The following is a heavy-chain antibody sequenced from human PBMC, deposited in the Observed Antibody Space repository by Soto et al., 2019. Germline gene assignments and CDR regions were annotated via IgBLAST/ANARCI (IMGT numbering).Heavy chain of an antibody. Sequence: ASVKVSCKASGYTFPSYAIHLVRQAPGQSLEWMGWINPGNGNTRHSQKFQGRVTITRDTSASTAYMELSSLRSEDTAVYYCARGASSVTTFYFDLWGRGTLVTVS. D-gene: IGHD4-17*01. J-gene: IGHJ2*01. CDR2: INPGNGNT. CDR3: ARGASSVTTFYFDL. CDR1: GYTFPSYA. V-gene: IGHV1-3*01.